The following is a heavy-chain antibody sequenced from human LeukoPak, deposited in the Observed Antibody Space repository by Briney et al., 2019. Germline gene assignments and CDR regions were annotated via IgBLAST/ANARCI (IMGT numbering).Heavy chain of an antibody. CDR3: AKDQAGGWYVQDY. CDR2: ISYDGSHK. Sequence: GRSLRLSCAVSGFTFSDYGMHWVRQAPAKGLEWVAVISYDGSHKYYADSVKGRFTISRDNSKNTLYLQMNSLRAEDTAVYYCAKDQAGGWYVQDYWGQGTLVTVSS. V-gene: IGHV3-30*18. D-gene: IGHD6-19*01. J-gene: IGHJ4*02. CDR1: GFTFSDYG.